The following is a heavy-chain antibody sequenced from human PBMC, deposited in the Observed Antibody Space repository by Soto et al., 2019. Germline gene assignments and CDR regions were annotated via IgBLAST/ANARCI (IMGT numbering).Heavy chain of an antibody. Sequence: NPSETLSLTCTVSGGSISSYYWSWIRQPPGKGLEWIGYIYYSGSTNYNPSLKSRVTISVDTSKNQFSLKLSSVTAADTAVYYCARLIYDFWRVDPWGQGTLVTVSS. V-gene: IGHV4-59*08. D-gene: IGHD3-3*01. CDR3: ARLIYDFWRVDP. CDR1: GGSISSYY. CDR2: IYYSGST. J-gene: IGHJ5*02.